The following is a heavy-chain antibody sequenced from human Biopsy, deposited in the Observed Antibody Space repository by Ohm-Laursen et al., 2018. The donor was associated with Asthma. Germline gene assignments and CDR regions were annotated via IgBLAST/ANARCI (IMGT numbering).Heavy chain of an antibody. V-gene: IGHV3-30*03. CDR1: GFVFSQCG. CDR2: VSPDGHNK. Sequence: SLRLSCTASGFVFSQCGMHWVRQGPGKGLEWAALVSPDGHNKYYEDSVKGRFTISRDNSRNRLYLQINRLTVEDSAVYFCARQSGQDYGDSSGFDIWGQGTKVAVSS. J-gene: IGHJ3*02. CDR3: ARQSGQDYGDSSGFDI. D-gene: IGHD3-22*01.